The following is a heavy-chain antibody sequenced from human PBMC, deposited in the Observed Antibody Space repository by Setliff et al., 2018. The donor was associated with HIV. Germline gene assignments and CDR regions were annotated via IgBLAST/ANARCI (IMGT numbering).Heavy chain of an antibody. CDR2: INYSGNT. Sequence: KPSETLSLTCTVSGGSISNSSHYWDWIRQPPGKGLEWIGTINYSGNTYDNPSLKSRVTISVDTSKKQFSLKLSSVSAADTAVYYCARRWKSSQYYDFWSPRSSYFDFWGQEMLVTVSS. D-gene: IGHD3-3*01. CDR3: ARRWKSSQYYDFWSPRSSYFDF. J-gene: IGHJ4*02. V-gene: IGHV4-39*01. CDR1: GGSISNSSHY.